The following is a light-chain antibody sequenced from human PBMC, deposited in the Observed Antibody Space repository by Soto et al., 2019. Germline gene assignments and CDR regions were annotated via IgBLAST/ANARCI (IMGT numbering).Light chain of an antibody. J-gene: IGKJ1*01. Sequence: DIQMTQSPSSLSASVGDRVTITCRASQSISSYLNWYQQKPGKAPKLLIYAASSLQSAVPSRISRSGSGKESTLTISSLQTEAFGTSASQQSYSTPPWTFGQGTQVEIK. CDR1: QSISSY. CDR3: QQSYSTPPWT. V-gene: IGKV1-39*01. CDR2: AAS.